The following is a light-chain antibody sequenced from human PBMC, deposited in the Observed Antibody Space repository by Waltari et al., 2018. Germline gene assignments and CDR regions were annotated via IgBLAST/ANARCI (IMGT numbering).Light chain of an antibody. CDR1: QRISRW. CDR2: KAS. Sequence: DIEMTQSPSTVSASVGDRVTITCRTSQRISRWLAGYQQQPGKAPNLLISKASTLESGVPSRFSGSGSGTEFTLTISNLQVDDFAIYFCQQYNSYSMWTFGPGTKVEIK. V-gene: IGKV1-5*03. CDR3: QQYNSYSMWT. J-gene: IGKJ1*01.